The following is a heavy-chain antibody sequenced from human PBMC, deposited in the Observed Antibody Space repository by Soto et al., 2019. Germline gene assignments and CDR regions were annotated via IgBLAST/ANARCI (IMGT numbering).Heavy chain of an antibody. V-gene: IGHV4-39*01. J-gene: IGHJ5*02. CDR1: GGSISSSSYY. CDR3: ARLVGRIAAVRPGMWFDP. D-gene: IGHD6-13*01. Sequence: QLQLQESGPGLVKPSETLSLTCTVSGGSISSSSYYWGWIRQPPGKGLEWIGSIYYSGSTYYNPSLKSRVTISVDTSKNQFSLKLSSVTAADTAVYYCARLVGRIAAVRPGMWFDPWGQGTLVTVSS. CDR2: IYYSGST.